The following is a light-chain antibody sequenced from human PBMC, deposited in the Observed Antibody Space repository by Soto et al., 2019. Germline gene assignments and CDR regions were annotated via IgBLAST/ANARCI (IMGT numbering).Light chain of an antibody. CDR3: QQSYSTPQT. CDR1: QSISSY. Sequence: DIQMTQSPYSLSASLGDRVTITCRASQSISSYLNWYQQKPGKAPKLLIYAASSLQSGVPSRFSGSGSGTDFTLTISSLQPEDFATYYCQQSYSTPQTFGQGTKVDIK. CDR2: AAS. V-gene: IGKV1-39*01. J-gene: IGKJ1*01.